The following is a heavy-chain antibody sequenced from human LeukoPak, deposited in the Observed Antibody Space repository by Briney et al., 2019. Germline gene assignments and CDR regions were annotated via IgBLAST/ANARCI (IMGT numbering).Heavy chain of an antibody. D-gene: IGHD1-26*01. CDR1: GFTFDDYG. Sequence: GGSLRLSCAASGFTFDDYGMSWVRQAPGKGLEWVSGINWNGGSTGYADSVKGRFTISRDSSKNTLYLQMNSLRADDTAVYYCARVVGASHYTVDYWGQGTLVTVSS. J-gene: IGHJ4*02. V-gene: IGHV3-20*04. CDR3: ARVVGASHYTVDY. CDR2: INWNGGST.